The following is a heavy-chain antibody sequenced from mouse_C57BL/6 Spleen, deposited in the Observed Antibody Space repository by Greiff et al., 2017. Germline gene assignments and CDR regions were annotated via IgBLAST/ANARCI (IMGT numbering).Heavy chain of an antibody. D-gene: IGHD4-1*01. CDR2: INPNNGGT. Sequence: EVKLMESGPELVKPGASVKMSCKASGYTFTDYNMHWVKQSHGKSLEWIGYINPNNGGTSYNQKFKGKATLTVNKSSSTAYMERRSLTSEDSAVYYCARSTNWGFAYWGQGTLVTVSA. J-gene: IGHJ3*01. CDR1: GYTFTDYN. CDR3: ARSTNWGFAY. V-gene: IGHV1-22*01.